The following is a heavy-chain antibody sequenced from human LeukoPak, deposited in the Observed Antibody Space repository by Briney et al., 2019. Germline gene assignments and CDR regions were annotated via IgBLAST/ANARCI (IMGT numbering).Heavy chain of an antibody. V-gene: IGHV4-4*07. CDR1: GGSISGYY. Sequence: SETLSLTCTVSGGSISGYYWSWIRQPAGKGLEWIGRIYTSGSTNYNPSLKSRVTMSVDTSKNQFSLKLSSVTAADTAVYYCARGVSPDKIWFGELRYYYYMDVWGEGTTVTVSS. J-gene: IGHJ6*03. CDR3: ARGVSPDKIWFGELRYYYYMDV. CDR2: IYTSGST. D-gene: IGHD3-10*01.